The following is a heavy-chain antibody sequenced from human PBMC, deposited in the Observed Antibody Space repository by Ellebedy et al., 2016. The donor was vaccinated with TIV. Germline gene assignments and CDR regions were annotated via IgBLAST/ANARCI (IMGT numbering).Heavy chain of an antibody. Sequence: MPSETLSLTCTVSGGSISNNYWTWIRQPPGKGLEWIGYIIYSGSTKYNPSLKSRVTIAVHTSKNQFSLKLSSVTAADPAVYCCASGPNQDLFDNWGQGTLVTVSS. D-gene: IGHD1-14*01. CDR1: GGSISNNY. CDR3: ASGPNQDLFDN. CDR2: IIYSGST. J-gene: IGHJ4*02. V-gene: IGHV4-59*01.